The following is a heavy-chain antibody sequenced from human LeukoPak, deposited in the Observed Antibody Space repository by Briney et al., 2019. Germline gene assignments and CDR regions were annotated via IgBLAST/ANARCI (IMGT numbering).Heavy chain of an antibody. D-gene: IGHD2-21*02. CDR1: GYSISSGYY. Sequence: SETLSLTCTVSGYSISSGYYWGWIRQPPGKGLEWIGSIYHSGSTYYNPSLKSRVTISVDTSKNQFSLKLSSVTAADTAVYYCARAGVVTAILDYWGQGTLVTVSS. J-gene: IGHJ4*02. CDR2: IYHSGST. V-gene: IGHV4-38-2*02. CDR3: ARAGVVTAILDY.